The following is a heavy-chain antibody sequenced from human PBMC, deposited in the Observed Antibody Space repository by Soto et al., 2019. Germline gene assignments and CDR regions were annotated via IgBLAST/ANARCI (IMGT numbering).Heavy chain of an antibody. CDR2: ISGSGGST. V-gene: IGHV3-23*01. J-gene: IGHJ5*02. Sequence: PGGSLRLSCAASGFTFSSYAMSWVRQAPGKGLEWVSAISGSGGSTYYADSVKGRFTISRDNSKNTLYLQMNSLRAEDTAVYYCAKSLVAAARHCWFDPWGQGTLVTVPS. CDR3: AKSLVAAARHCWFDP. CDR1: GFTFSSYA. D-gene: IGHD6-13*01.